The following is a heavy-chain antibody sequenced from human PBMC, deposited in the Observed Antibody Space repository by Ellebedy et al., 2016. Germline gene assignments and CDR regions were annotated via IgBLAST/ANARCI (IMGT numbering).Heavy chain of an antibody. CDR1: GGSFSGYY. Sequence: SETLSLTCAVYGGSFSGYYWSWIRQPPGKGLEWIGEINHSGSTNYNPSLKSRVTISVDTSKNQFSLKLSSVTAADTAVYYCARLPNAYYYDSSGSWALDYWGQGTLVTVSS. V-gene: IGHV4-34*01. CDR3: ARLPNAYYYDSSGSWALDY. D-gene: IGHD3-22*01. J-gene: IGHJ4*02. CDR2: INHSGST.